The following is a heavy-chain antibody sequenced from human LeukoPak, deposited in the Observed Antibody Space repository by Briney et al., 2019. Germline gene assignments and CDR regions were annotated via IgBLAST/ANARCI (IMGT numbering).Heavy chain of an antibody. CDR2: INWNGGST. Sequence: GGSLRLSCAASGFPFDDYGMTWVRQAPGKGLEWVSGINWNGGSTGYADSVKGRFTISRDNAKNSLYLQMNSLRAEDTAVYYCARDRWLQSQRYFDYWGQGILVTVSS. J-gene: IGHJ4*02. CDR1: GFPFDDYG. V-gene: IGHV3-20*04. CDR3: ARDRWLQSQRYFDY. D-gene: IGHD5-24*01.